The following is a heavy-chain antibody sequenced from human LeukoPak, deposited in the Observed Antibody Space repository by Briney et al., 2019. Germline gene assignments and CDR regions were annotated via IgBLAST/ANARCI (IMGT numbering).Heavy chain of an antibody. CDR3: ARGNIVVVVAATPGGMDV. CDR1: EYNFTSYD. D-gene: IGHD2-15*01. J-gene: IGHJ6*02. V-gene: IGHV1-8*01. CDR2: MNPNSGNT. Sequence: ASVNAYCKASEYNFTSYDINWMRQATGQGHEWMGWMNPNSGNTGYAQKFQGRVTMARNTSISTAYMELSSLRSEDTAVYYCARGNIVVVVAATPGGMDVWGQGTTVTVSS.